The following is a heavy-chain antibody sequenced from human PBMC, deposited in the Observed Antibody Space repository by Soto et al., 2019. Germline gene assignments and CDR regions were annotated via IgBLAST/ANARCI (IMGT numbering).Heavy chain of an antibody. D-gene: IGHD2-2*01. Sequence: PGGSLRLSCAASAFTFSSYAMHWVRQAPGKGLEWLAFISSDGSKKYYADSVKGRFTISRDNSKNTLYLQMNSLRAEDTAVYYCERTYCSSTRCYDMDVWGQGTKVTVSS. J-gene: IGHJ6*02. CDR1: AFTFSSYA. CDR3: ERTYCSSTRCYDMDV. CDR2: ISSDGSKK. V-gene: IGHV3-30-3*01.